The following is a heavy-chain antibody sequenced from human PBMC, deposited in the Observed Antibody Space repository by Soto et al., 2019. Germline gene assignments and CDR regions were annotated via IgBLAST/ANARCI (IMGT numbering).Heavy chain of an antibody. Sequence: SETLSLTCAVYGGSFSGYYWSWIRQPPGKGLEWIGEINHSGSTNYNPSLKSRVTISVDTSKNQFSLKLSSVTAADTAVYYCARRPYSSSSMDFDYWGQGTLVTVSS. D-gene: IGHD6-6*01. CDR2: INHSGST. CDR3: ARRPYSSSSMDFDY. J-gene: IGHJ4*02. CDR1: GGSFSGYY. V-gene: IGHV4-34*01.